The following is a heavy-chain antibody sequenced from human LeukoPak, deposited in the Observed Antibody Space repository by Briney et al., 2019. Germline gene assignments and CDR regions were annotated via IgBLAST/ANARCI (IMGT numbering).Heavy chain of an antibody. Sequence: GGSLRLSCAASGFTFDDYTMHWVRQAPGKGLEWVSLISWDGGSTYYADSVKGRFTISKDNSKNSLYLQMNGLRTEDTALYYCAKGILTGYYYYGMDVWGQGTTVTVSS. CDR1: GFTFDDYT. D-gene: IGHD3-9*01. J-gene: IGHJ6*02. CDR2: ISWDGGST. V-gene: IGHV3-43*01. CDR3: AKGILTGYYYYGMDV.